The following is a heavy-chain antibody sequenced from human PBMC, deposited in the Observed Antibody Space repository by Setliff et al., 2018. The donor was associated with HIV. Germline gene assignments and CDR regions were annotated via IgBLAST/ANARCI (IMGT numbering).Heavy chain of an antibody. CDR2: INPTGGST. J-gene: IGHJ4*02. D-gene: IGHD3-22*01. Sequence: GASVKVSCKPSGYSFTNHYMHWVRQAPGQGLEWMGVINPTGGSTRNTQKFQGRVAMTRDTSTSTVYMELSSLRSEDTAVYYCARGMDYYDTSGYYQYYFDYWGQGTLVTVS. CDR3: ARGMDYYDTSGYYQYYFDY. CDR1: GYSFTNHY. V-gene: IGHV1-46*01.